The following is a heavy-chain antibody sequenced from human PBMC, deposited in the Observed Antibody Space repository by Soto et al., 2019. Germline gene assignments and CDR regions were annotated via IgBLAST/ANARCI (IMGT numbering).Heavy chain of an antibody. Sequence: QVQLVESGGGVVQPGTSLRLSCAASGFAFSSYGSHWVRQAPGKGLEWVAVIWYDGNNKYYADSVKGRFTISRDNSKNTLYLQMNSLRVEDTAVYYCARDSGAGTGWFDPWGQGTPVTVSS. D-gene: IGHD3-10*01. V-gene: IGHV3-33*01. J-gene: IGHJ5*02. CDR3: ARDSGAGTGWFDP. CDR1: GFAFSSYG. CDR2: IWYDGNNK.